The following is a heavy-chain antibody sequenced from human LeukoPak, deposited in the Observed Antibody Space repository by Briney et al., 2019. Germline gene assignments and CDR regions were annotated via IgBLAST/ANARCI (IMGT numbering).Heavy chain of an antibody. J-gene: IGHJ5*02. V-gene: IGHV3-23*01. CDR2: ISGSGVTT. CDR1: GLTFSSYA. Sequence: GGSLRLSCAVTGLTFSSYAMSWVRQAPGRGPEWVSDISGSGVTTHYADSVKGRFTISRDNSKNTLYLQMNSLRAEDTAVYYCARETTSWFDPWGQGTLVTVSS. CDR3: ARETTSWFDP. D-gene: IGHD4-17*01.